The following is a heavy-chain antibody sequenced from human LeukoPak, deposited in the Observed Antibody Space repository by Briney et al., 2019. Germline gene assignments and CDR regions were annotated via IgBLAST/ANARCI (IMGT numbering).Heavy chain of an antibody. CDR1: GFIFSKYG. CDR2: IRYDGINK. V-gene: IGHV3-30*02. CDR3: ASNEGY. J-gene: IGHJ4*02. Sequence: PGGSLRLSCEASGFIFSKYGMHWVRQAPGKGLECMAYIRYDGINKYYADSMRGRITISRDNSKNTLYLQMNSLRPEDTAVYYCASNEGYWGQGTLVTVSS.